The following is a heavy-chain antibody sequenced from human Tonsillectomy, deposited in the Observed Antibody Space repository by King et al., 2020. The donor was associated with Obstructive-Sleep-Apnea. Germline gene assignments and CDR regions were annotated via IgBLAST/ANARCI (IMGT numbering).Heavy chain of an antibody. V-gene: IGHV3-30*02. J-gene: IGHJ3*02. CDR2: IRYDGSNK. Sequence: VQLVESGGGVVQPGGSLRLSCAASGFTFSSYGMHWVRQAPGKGLEWVAFIRYDGSNKYYADSVKGRFTISRDNSKNTLYLQMNSLKTEDTAVYYCAEGARGGIAVAVDAFDIWGQGTMVTVSS. CDR1: GFTFSSYG. D-gene: IGHD6-19*01. CDR3: AEGARGGIAVAVDAFDI.